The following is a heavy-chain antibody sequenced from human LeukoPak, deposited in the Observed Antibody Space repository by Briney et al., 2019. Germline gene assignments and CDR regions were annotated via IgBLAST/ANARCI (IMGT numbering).Heavy chain of an antibody. CDR2: ITPNGSEK. J-gene: IGHJ4*02. Sequence: GGSLRLSCSASGFTFISSWMNWVRQAPGEGLEWVASITPNGSEKYYVDSVRGRFTISRDDDKNSVYLQMNSLRAEDTAVYYCARDRAYKAFDYWGQGNLVSVSS. CDR3: ARDRAYKAFDY. CDR1: GFTFISSW. V-gene: IGHV3-7*01. D-gene: IGHD5-24*01.